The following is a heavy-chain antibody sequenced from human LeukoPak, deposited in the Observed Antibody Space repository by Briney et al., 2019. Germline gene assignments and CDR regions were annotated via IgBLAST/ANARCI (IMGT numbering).Heavy chain of an antibody. Sequence: ASVKVSCKASEYTFTSYYMHWVRQAPGQGLEWMGIINPSGGSTSYAQKFQGRVTMTRDMSTSTVYMELSSLRSEDTAVYYCARPQRPRTRITMVRGAAPDAFDIWGQGTMVTVSS. CDR1: EYTFTSYY. CDR2: INPSGGST. D-gene: IGHD3-10*01. CDR3: ARPQRPRTRITMVRGAAPDAFDI. J-gene: IGHJ3*02. V-gene: IGHV1-46*01.